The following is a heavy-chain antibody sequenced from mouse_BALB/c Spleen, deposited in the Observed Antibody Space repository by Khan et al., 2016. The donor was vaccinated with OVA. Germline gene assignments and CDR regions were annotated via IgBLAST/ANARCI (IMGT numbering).Heavy chain of an antibody. J-gene: IGHJ2*01. V-gene: IGHV2-9*02. CDR1: GFSLTSHG. CDR3: ARKREPDYCDD. CDR2: IWAGGST. Sequence: QVQLKQSGPGLVAPSQSLSITCTVSGFSLTSHGVPWVRQPPGKGLEWLGVIWAGGSTNYTSALMSRLSISQDSSKSQVFLQMNSLHTDDTAMYYCARKREPDYCDDWGQGTTLTVSS.